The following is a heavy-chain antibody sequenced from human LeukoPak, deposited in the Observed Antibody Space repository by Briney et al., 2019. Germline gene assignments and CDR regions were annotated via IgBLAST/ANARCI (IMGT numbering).Heavy chain of an antibody. CDR1: GASISSGGYW. J-gene: IGHJ5*02. CDR3: AREISVSGFDP. D-gene: IGHD3-10*01. CDR2: IFYSGTT. V-gene: IGHV4-31*03. Sequence: SETLSLTCTVSGASISSGGYWWSWIRQYPEKGLEWIGYIFYSGTTYYNPSLKSRVTISVDTSKNQFSLNLNSVSAADTAVYYCAREISVSGFDPWGQGTLVTVSS.